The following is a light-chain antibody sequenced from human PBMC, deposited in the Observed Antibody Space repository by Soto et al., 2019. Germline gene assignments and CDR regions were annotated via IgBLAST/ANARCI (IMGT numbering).Light chain of an antibody. CDR2: AAS. V-gene: IGKV1-6*01. Sequence: AIQLTQSPSSLSASVGDRVTISCRASQGIGNDLAWYQQKPVKAPRLLIFAASNLQSGVPSRFSGSGSGTDFTLTISRLQPEDFATYYCLQLYNFSWTFGQGTKVDIK. J-gene: IGKJ1*01. CDR1: QGIGND. CDR3: LQLYNFSWT.